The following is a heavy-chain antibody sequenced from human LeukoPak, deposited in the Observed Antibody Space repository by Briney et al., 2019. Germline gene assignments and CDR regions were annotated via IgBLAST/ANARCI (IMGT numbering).Heavy chain of an antibody. D-gene: IGHD5/OR15-5a*01. Sequence: SETLSLTCTVSGGSISSSSYYWGWIRQPPGKGLEWIGSIYYSGSTYYNPSLKSRVTISVDTSKNQFSLNLSSVTAADTAVYWCARQRTVSTTRGSDIWGQGTMVTVSS. CDR1: GGSISSSSYY. CDR2: IYYSGST. J-gene: IGHJ3*02. CDR3: ARQRTVSTTRGSDI. V-gene: IGHV4-39*01.